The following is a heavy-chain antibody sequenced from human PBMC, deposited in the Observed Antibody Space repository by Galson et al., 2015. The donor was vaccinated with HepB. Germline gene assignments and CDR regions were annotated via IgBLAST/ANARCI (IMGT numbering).Heavy chain of an antibody. V-gene: IGHV3-21*01. Sequence: SLRLSCAASGFTFNSYTVNWVRQAPGKGLEWVSSIIGSISYIYYADSVKGRFSISRDNAKNSLYLQMNSLRAEDTAVYYCARDYLPTYRSSDWPHCYGMDVWGQGTTVTVSS. D-gene: IGHD6-19*01. CDR2: IIGSISYI. CDR1: GFTFNSYT. CDR3: ARDYLPTYRSSDWPHCYGMDV. J-gene: IGHJ6*02.